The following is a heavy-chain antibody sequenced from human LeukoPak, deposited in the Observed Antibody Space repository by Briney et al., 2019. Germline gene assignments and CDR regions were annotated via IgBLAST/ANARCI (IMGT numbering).Heavy chain of an antibody. CDR1: GCTFSSYG. V-gene: IGHV3-30*18. CDR2: ISYDGSNK. CDR3: AKLRGDYYDISGPDAFDI. Sequence: PGGSLRLSCAASGCTFSSYGRHWVRQAPGKGLEWVAVISYDGSNKYYADSVKGRFTISRDNSKNTLYLQMNSLRAEDTAVYYCAKLRGDYYDISGPDAFDIWGQGTMVTVSS. D-gene: IGHD3-22*01. J-gene: IGHJ3*02.